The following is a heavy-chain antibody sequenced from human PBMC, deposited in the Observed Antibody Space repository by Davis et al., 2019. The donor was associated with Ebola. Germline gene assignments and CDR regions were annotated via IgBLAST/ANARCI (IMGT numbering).Heavy chain of an antibody. V-gene: IGHV3-30*02. CDR1: GFTFSSYG. J-gene: IGHJ4*02. Sequence: GGSLRLSCAASGFTFSSYGMHWVRQAPGKGLEWVAFIRYDGSNKYYADSVKGRFTISRDNSKNTLYLQMNSLRAEDTAVYYCATDRNWDFDYWGQGTLVTVSS. CDR3: ATDRNWDFDY. D-gene: IGHD7-27*01. CDR2: IRYDGSNK.